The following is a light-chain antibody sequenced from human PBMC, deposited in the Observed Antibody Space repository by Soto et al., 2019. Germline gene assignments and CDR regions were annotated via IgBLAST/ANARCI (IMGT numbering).Light chain of an antibody. V-gene: IGKV3D-15*01. Sequence: IVVAQSPATLSASHGERVTLSFRASQFVSRRLAWYQQRLGQAPRLVIYDIFTRATGVPTRISGSGSGTEFTLTISSLQSEDFAEYHCQQYNNWPQTFGQGTKV. J-gene: IGKJ1*01. CDR3: QQYNNWPQT. CDR1: QFVSRR. CDR2: DIF.